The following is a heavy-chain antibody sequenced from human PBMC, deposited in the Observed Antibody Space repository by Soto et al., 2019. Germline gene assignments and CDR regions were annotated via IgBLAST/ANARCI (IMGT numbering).Heavy chain of an antibody. CDR3: VRTAREGAVAPHWFDR. V-gene: IGHV4-30-4*01. D-gene: IGHD2-21*02. Sequence: SETLSLTCTVSGASIRRTDYYWSWIRQAPGKGLEWIGYVYYTGSTYYNPSLMSRLTISVDTSKNQFSLKLTSVTAAETAVYYCVRTAREGAVAPHWFDRWGQRTEVTVSS. CDR2: VYYTGST. CDR1: GASIRRTDYY. J-gene: IGHJ5*02.